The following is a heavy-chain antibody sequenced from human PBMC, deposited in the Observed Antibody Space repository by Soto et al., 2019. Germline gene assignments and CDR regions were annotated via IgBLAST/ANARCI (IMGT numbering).Heavy chain of an antibody. Sequence: SETLSLTCAVYGGSFSGYYWTWIRQPPGTGLEWIGEINHSGSTNYNPSLKSRVTISVDTSKNQFSLKLSSVTAADTAVYYCARYSSSNDWFDPWGQGTLVTVSS. D-gene: IGHD6-13*01. J-gene: IGHJ5*02. CDR1: GGSFSGYY. V-gene: IGHV4-34*01. CDR2: INHSGST. CDR3: ARYSSSNDWFDP.